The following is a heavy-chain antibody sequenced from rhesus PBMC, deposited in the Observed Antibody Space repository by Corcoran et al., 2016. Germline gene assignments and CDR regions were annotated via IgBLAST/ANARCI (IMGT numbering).Heavy chain of an antibody. D-gene: IGHD5-42*01. V-gene: IGHV4-81*01. Sequence: QLQLQESGPGLVKPSETLSLTCAVSGGSISGYYWSWIRQPPGKGLEWIGNINDKIAGTNNNPSLMSRVTISKDTSENQLSLKLSYVTAADTAVYYCARRGYSGYSYFFDYWGQGVLVTVSS. CDR2: INDKIAGT. J-gene: IGHJ4*01. CDR3: ARRGYSGYSYFFDY. CDR1: GGSISGYY.